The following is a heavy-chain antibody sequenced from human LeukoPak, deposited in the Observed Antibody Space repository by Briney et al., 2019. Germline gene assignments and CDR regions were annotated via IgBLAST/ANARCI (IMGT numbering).Heavy chain of an antibody. CDR2: INHSGST. CDR1: GGSFSGYY. V-gene: IGHV4-34*01. Sequence: SETLSLTCAVYGGSFSGYYWSWIRQPPGKGLEWIGEINHSGSTNYNPSLKSRVTISVDTSKNQFSLKLSSVTAADTAVYYCARDRRAVAGTPGYFDYWGQGTLVTVSS. J-gene: IGHJ4*02. D-gene: IGHD6-19*01. CDR3: ARDRRAVAGTPGYFDY.